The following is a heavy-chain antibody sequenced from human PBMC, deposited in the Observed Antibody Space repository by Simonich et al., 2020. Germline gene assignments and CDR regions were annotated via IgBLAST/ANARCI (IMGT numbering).Heavy chain of an antibody. CDR2: ISISSSYI. J-gene: IGHJ6*02. CDR3: AGGVYCSSTSCSTYYYYGMDV. V-gene: IGHV3-21*01. D-gene: IGHD2-2*01. Sequence: EVQLVESGGGLVKPGGSLRLSCAASGFTFSSYSMNWVRQAPGKGLEWVSSISISSSYIYYADSVKGRFTIPRDNAKNSLYLQMNSLRAEDTAVYYCAGGVYCSSTSCSTYYYYGMDVWGQGTTVTVSS. CDR1: GFTFSSYS.